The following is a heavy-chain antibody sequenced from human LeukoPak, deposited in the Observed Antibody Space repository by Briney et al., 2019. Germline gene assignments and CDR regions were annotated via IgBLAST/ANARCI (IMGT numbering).Heavy chain of an antibody. Sequence: GASVTVSCKASGYTFTSYGISWVRQARGQGLEWMGWISAYNGNTNYAQKLQGRVTMTTDTSTSTAYMELRSLRSDDTAVYYCARDPGLGIVGATSGLAIDYWGQGTLVTVSS. V-gene: IGHV1-18*01. CDR3: ARDPGLGIVGATSGLAIDY. CDR2: ISAYNGNT. J-gene: IGHJ4*02. D-gene: IGHD1-26*01. CDR1: GYTFTSYG.